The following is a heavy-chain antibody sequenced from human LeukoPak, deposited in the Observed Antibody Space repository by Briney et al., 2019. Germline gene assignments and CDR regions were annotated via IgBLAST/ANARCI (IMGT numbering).Heavy chain of an antibody. D-gene: IGHD3-22*01. V-gene: IGHV1-69*04. J-gene: IGHJ4*02. CDR3: ARDRLHYYDSSGYSLLY. CDR1: GGTFSSYA. CDR2: IIPILGIA. Sequence: SVKVSCKASGGTFSSYAISWVRQAPGQGLEWMGRIIPILGIANYAQKFQGRVTITADKSTSTAYMELSSLRSEDTAVYYCARDRLHYYDSSGYSLLYWGQGTLVTVSS.